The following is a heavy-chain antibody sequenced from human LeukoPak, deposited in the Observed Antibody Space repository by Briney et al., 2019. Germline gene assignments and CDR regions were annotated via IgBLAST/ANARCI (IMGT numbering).Heavy chain of an antibody. CDR1: GYTFTGYY. Sequence: GASVKVSCKASGYTFTGYYMHWVRQAPGQGLEWMGWINPNSGGTNYAQKFQGWVTMTRDTSISTAYMELSRLRSDDTTVYYCARAPFGSGDYEEDWYFDLWGRGTLVTVSS. J-gene: IGHJ2*01. CDR3: ARAPFGSGDYEEDWYFDL. V-gene: IGHV1-2*04. D-gene: IGHD4-17*01. CDR2: INPNSGGT.